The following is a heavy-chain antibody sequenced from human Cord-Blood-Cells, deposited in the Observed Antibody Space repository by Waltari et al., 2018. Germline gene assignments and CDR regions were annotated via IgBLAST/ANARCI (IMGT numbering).Heavy chain of an antibody. CDR2: INPNSGGT. Sequence: QVQLVQSGAEVKKPGASVKVSCKASGYTFTGYYMHWVRQAPGQGLEWMGWINPNSGGTNYARRFQGRVTMTRDTSISTAYMELSRLRSDDTAVYYCARGGAGTTDWYFDLRGRGTLVTVSS. V-gene: IGHV1-2*02. CDR1: GYTFTGYY. CDR3: ARGGAGTTDWYFDL. D-gene: IGHD1-1*01. J-gene: IGHJ2*01.